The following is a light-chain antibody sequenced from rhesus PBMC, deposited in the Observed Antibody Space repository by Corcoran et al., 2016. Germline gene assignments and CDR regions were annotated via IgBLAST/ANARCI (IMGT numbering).Light chain of an antibody. CDR3: QHYYSTPFT. CDR2: EAS. Sequence: DIQMTQSPSSLSASVGDRVTITCRASQGITNDLAWYQQKPGETPKLLIYEASSLQSGIPSRFSGGGSVTDFTLTISSLQSEDFATYYCQHYYSTPFTFGPGTKLDIK. V-gene: IGKV1-25*01. CDR1: QGITND. J-gene: IGKJ3*01.